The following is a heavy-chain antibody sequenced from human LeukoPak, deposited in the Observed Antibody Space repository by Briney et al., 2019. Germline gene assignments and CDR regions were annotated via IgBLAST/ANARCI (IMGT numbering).Heavy chain of an antibody. CDR3: ARESSIAARPFDY. J-gene: IGHJ4*02. V-gene: IGHV1-2*02. CDR2: INPNSGGT. CDR1: GYTFTGYY. D-gene: IGHD6-6*01. Sequence: ASVTVSCKASGYTFTGYYMHWVRQAPGQGLEWMGWINPNSGGTNYAQKFQGRVTMTRDTSISTAYMELSRLRSDDTAVYYCARESSIAARPFDYWGQGTLVTVSS.